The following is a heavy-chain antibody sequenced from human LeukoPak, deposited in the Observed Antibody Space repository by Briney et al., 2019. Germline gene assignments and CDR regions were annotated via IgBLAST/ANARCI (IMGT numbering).Heavy chain of an antibody. Sequence: SSGTLSLTCAVSGGSISSSNWWSWVRQPPGKGLEWIGEIYHSGSTNYNPSLKSRVTISVDTSKNQFSLKLSSVTAADTAVYYCARDVGPHYYGSGSYYDYWGQGTLVTVSS. V-gene: IGHV4-4*02. CDR3: ARDVGPHYYGSGSYYDY. D-gene: IGHD3-10*01. J-gene: IGHJ4*02. CDR2: IYHSGST. CDR1: GGSISSSNW.